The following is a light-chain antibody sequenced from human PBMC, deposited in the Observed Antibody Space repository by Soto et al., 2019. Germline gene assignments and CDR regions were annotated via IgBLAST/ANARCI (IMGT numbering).Light chain of an antibody. Sequence: EIQMTQYPSTLSASVGDRVTITCRASQSISSWLAWYQQKPGKAPKLLIYDASSLESGVPSRFSGSGSATEFTPTISSLQPDDFATYYCQQYNSYSYTFGKG. CDR3: QQYNSYSYT. J-gene: IGKJ2*01. CDR2: DAS. V-gene: IGKV1-5*01. CDR1: QSISSW.